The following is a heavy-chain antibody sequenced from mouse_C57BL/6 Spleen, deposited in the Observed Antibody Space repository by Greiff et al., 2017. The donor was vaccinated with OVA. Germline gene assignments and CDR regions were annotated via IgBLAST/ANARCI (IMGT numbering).Heavy chain of an antibody. D-gene: IGHD2-3*01. CDR1: GYSFTGYF. J-gene: IGHJ1*03. CDR2: INPYNGDT. CDR3: ARGGDGDWYFDV. V-gene: IGHV1-20*01. Sequence: VQLQQSGPELVKPGDSVKISCKASGYSFTGYFMNWVMQSHGKSLEWIGRINPYNGDTFYNQKFKGKATLTVDKSSSTAHMELRSLTSEDSAVYYCARGGDGDWYFDVWGTGTTVTVSS.